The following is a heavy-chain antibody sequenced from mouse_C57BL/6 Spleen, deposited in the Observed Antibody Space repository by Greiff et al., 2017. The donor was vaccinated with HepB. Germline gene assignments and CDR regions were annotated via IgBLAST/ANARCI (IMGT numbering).Heavy chain of an antibody. Sequence: VQLQQSGPELVKPGDSVKISCKASGYSFTGYFMNWVMQSHGKSLEWIGRINPYNGDTFYNQKFKGKATLTVDKSSSTAHMELRSLTSEDSAVYYCARSGDYGSSPFAYWGQGTLVTVSA. J-gene: IGHJ3*01. CDR2: INPYNGDT. V-gene: IGHV1-20*01. CDR3: ARSGDYGSSPFAY. CDR1: GYSFTGYF. D-gene: IGHD1-1*01.